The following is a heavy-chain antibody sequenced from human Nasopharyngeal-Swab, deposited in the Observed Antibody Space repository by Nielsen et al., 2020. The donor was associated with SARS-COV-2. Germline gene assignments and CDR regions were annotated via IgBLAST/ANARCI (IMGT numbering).Heavy chain of an antibody. J-gene: IGHJ5*02. CDR3: TRENLGIFASGNWLDP. CDR2: ISSSSSYI. Sequence: LSLTCAASGFTFSSYSMNWVRQAPGKGLEWVSSISSSSSYIYYADSVKGRFTIPRDNAKNTLYLQMNSLRAEDTAVYYCTRENLGIFASGNWLDPWGQGTLVTVSS. V-gene: IGHV3-21*01. CDR1: GFTFSSYS. D-gene: IGHD3-16*01.